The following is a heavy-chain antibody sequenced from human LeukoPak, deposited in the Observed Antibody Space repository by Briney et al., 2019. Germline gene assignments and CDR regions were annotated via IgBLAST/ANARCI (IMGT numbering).Heavy chain of an antibody. CDR1: GDSVSSNSAA. V-gene: IGHV6-1*01. Sequence: SQTLSLTCVISGDSVSSNSAAWNWIRQSPSRGLEWLGKTYYGSKWYNDYAVSVKSRITINPDTSKNQFSLQLNSVTPEDTAVYYCARDSYSNSWAHFDYWGQGTLVTVSS. CDR2: TYYGSKWYN. CDR3: ARDSYSNSWAHFDY. D-gene: IGHD6-6*01. J-gene: IGHJ4*02.